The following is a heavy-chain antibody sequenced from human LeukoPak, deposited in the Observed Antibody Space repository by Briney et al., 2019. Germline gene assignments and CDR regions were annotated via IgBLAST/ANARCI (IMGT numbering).Heavy chain of an antibody. J-gene: IGHJ6*02. Sequence: PSETLSLTCTVSGGSISSYYWSWIRQPPGKGLEWIGYIYYSGSTNYNPSLKSRVTISVDTSKNQFSLKLSSVTAANTAVYYCARDNWNYGSSMDVWGQGTTVTVSS. CDR2: IYYSGST. D-gene: IGHD1-7*01. CDR1: GGSISSYY. CDR3: ARDNWNYGSSMDV. V-gene: IGHV4-59*01.